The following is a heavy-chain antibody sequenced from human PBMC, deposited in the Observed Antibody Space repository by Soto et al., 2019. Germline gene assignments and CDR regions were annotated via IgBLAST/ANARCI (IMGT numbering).Heavy chain of an antibody. CDR3: AREGGSPRYYYYYGMDF. V-gene: IGHV4-39*02. Sequence: PSETLSLTCTVSGGSISSSSYYWGWIRQPPGKGLEWIGSIYYSGSTYYNPSLKSRVTISVDTSKNQFSLKLSSVTAADTAVYYCAREGGSPRYYYYYGMDFRAQGTTVTVSS. CDR2: IYYSGST. J-gene: IGHJ6*02. D-gene: IGHD3-16*01. CDR1: GGSISSSSYY.